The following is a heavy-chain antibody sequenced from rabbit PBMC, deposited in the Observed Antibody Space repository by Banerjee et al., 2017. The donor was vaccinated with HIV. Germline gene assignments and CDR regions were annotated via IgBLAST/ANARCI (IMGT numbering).Heavy chain of an antibody. J-gene: IGHJ4*01. CDR3: ARRGSDWGDDL. CDR2: IGAGSSGTT. Sequence: QEQLVESGGGLVQPEGSLTLTCKASGFTLSSYWMWWVRQAPGKGLEWIACIGAGSSGTTYYASWAKGRFTISKTSSTTVTLQMTSLTAADTATYFCARRGSDWGDDLWGQGTLVTVS. CDR1: GFTLSSYW. D-gene: IGHD4-1*01. V-gene: IGHV1S45*01.